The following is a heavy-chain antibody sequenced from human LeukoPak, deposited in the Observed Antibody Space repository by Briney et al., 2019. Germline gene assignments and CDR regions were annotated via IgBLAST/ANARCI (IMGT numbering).Heavy chain of an antibody. J-gene: IGHJ4*02. CDR3: ARVGTIVVVPAAMGAFVD. D-gene: IGHD2-2*01. CDR2: INPNSGGT. Sequence: GASVKVSCKASGYTLTGYYMHWVRQAPGQGLEWMGWINPNSGGTNYAQKFQGRVTMTRDTSISTAYMELSRLRSDDTAVYYCARVGTIVVVPAAMGAFVDWGQGTLVTVSS. CDR1: GYTLTGYY. V-gene: IGHV1-2*02.